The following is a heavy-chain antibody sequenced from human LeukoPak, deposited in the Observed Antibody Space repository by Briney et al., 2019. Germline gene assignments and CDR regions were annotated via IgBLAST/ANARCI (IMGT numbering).Heavy chain of an antibody. V-gene: IGHV3-21*01. CDR1: GFTFSSYS. J-gene: IGHJ4*02. D-gene: IGHD3-9*01. Sequence: PGGSLRLSCAASGFTFSSYSMNWVRQAPGKGLXXXXSISSSSSYIYYADSVKGRFTISRDNAKNSLYLQMNSLRAEDTAVYYCARMGDILTGYPVDYWGQGTLVTVSS. CDR2: ISSSSSYI. CDR3: ARMGDILTGYPVDY.